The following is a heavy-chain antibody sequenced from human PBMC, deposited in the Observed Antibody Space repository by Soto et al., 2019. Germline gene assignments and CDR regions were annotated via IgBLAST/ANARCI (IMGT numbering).Heavy chain of an antibody. CDR3: TTEYYDSSGLLT. Sequence: PGGSLRLSCVASGFPFNNAWMNWVRQAPGKRLEWVGRIKSETDGGTTDYVAPVKGRFTISRDDSKNTLYLQMNSLETEDTAVYYCTTEYYDSSGLLTWGRGALVTVSS. CDR2: IKSETDGGTT. V-gene: IGHV3-15*07. J-gene: IGHJ5*02. D-gene: IGHD3-22*01. CDR1: GFPFNNAW.